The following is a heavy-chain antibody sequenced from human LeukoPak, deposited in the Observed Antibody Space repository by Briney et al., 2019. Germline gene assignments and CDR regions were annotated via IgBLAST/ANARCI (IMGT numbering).Heavy chain of an antibody. Sequence: GVSLRLSCAASEFTVSSNYMSWVRQAPGKRPEWVSIIYSDGSTYYADSVKGRFTISRDNSKNTLYLQMNSLRAEDTALYYCATQGGPVGAFDIWGQGTMVTVSS. V-gene: IGHV3-66*04. J-gene: IGHJ3*02. CDR2: IYSDGST. CDR3: ATQGGPVGAFDI. CDR1: EFTVSSNY. D-gene: IGHD3-16*01.